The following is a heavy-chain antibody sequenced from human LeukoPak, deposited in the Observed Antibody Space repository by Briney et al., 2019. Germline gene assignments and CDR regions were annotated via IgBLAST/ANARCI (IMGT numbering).Heavy chain of an antibody. D-gene: IGHD3-10*02. Sequence: GGSLRLSCAASGFTFSSYSMNWVRRAPGKGLERVSSISSSSSYIYYADSVKGRFTISRDNAKNSLYLQMNSLRAEDTAVYYCAELGITMIGGVWGKGTTVTISS. CDR2: ISSSSSYI. J-gene: IGHJ6*04. CDR1: GFTFSSYS. CDR3: AELGITMIGGV. V-gene: IGHV3-21*01.